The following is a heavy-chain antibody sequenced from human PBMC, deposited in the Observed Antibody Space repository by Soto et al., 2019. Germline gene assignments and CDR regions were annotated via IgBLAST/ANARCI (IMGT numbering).Heavy chain of an antibody. CDR1: GFTFSSYG. CDR2: IWYDGSNK. D-gene: IGHD4-17*01. V-gene: IGHV3-33*01. CDR3: ARGRPYGDSRTFYHYGMDV. J-gene: IGHJ6*02. Sequence: QVQLVESGGGVVQPGRSLRLSCASSGFTFSSYGMHWVRQAPGKGLEWVAVIWYDGSNKYYGDSVKGRFTISRDNSKNTLYLDMNSLRAEDTAVYYCARGRPYGDSRTFYHYGMDVWGQGTTVTVSS.